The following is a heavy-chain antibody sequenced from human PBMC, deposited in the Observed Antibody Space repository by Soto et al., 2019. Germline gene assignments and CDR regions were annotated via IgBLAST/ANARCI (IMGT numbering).Heavy chain of an antibody. D-gene: IGHD3-22*01. CDR3: ARGCAYYYWYDD. CDR1: GFTFSGSA. J-gene: IGHJ4*02. CDR2: FSGTDGSA. Sequence: GGSLRLSCVASGFTFSGSAMSWVRQAPGKGLEWVSSFSGTDGSAVYADSVKGRFTISRDNSMNTLYLQMNSLRAEDTALYYCARGCAYYYWYDDWGQGTLVTVSS. V-gene: IGHV3-23*01.